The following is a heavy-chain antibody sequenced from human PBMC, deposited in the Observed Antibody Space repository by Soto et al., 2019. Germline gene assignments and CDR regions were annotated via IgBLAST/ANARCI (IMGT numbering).Heavy chain of an antibody. CDR1: GFTFSSYG. V-gene: IGHV3-33*01. CDR2: IWYDGSNK. D-gene: IGHD3-3*01. Sequence: GGSLRLSCAASGFTFSSYGMHWVRQAPGKGLEWVAVIWYDGSNKYYADSVKGRFTISRDNSKNTLYLQMNSLRAEDTAVYYCARGRRFLEWLQDPTPFDPWGQGTLVTVSS. CDR3: ARGRRFLEWLQDPTPFDP. J-gene: IGHJ5*02.